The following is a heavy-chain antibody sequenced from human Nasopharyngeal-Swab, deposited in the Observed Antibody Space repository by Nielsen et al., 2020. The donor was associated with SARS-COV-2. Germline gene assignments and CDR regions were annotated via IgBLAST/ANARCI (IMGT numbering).Heavy chain of an antibody. CDR3: ARVGTTGTTAFDY. Sequence: WVRQAHGQGLEWMGWISAYNGNTNYAQKLQGRVTMTTDTSTSTAYMELRSLRSDDTAVYYCARVGTTGTTAFDYWGQGTLVTVSS. J-gene: IGHJ4*02. D-gene: IGHD1-1*01. CDR2: ISAYNGNT. V-gene: IGHV1-18*01.